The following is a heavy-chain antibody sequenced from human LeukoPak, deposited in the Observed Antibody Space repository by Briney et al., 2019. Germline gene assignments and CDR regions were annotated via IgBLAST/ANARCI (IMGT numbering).Heavy chain of an antibody. CDR3: ARVRFLEWLGFYYYMDV. CDR1: GGSFRGYY. V-gene: IGHV4-34*01. J-gene: IGHJ6*03. D-gene: IGHD3-3*01. Sequence: SETLSLTCAVYGGSFRGYYCSWIRQPPGKGLEWIGEINHSGSTNYNPSLKSRVTISVDTSKNQFSLKLSSVTAADTAVYYCARVRFLEWLGFYYYMDVWGKGTTVTASS. CDR2: INHSGST.